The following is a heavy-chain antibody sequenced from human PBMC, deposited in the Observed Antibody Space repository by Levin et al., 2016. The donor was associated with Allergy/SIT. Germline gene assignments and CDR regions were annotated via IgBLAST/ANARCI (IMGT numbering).Heavy chain of an antibody. J-gene: IGHJ5*02. Sequence: RQAPGKGLEWIGYIYYSGSTNYNPSLKSRVTISVDTSKNQFSLKLSSVTAADTAVYYCARVERYGDYVQFDPWGQGTLVTVSS. CDR3: ARVERYGDYVQFDP. CDR2: IYYSGST. D-gene: IGHD4-17*01. V-gene: IGHV4-59*01.